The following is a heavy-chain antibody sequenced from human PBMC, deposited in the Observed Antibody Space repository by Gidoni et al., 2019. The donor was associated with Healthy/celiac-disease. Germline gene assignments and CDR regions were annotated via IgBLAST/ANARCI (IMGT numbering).Heavy chain of an antibody. CDR2: INPNSGGT. CDR3: AREHYYDSSGYGTEGY. V-gene: IGHV1-2*02. CDR1: GYTFTGYY. Sequence: QVQLVQSGAEVKKPGASVKVSCKASGYTFTGYYMHWVRQAPGQGLEWMGWINPNSGGTNYAQKFQGRVTMTRDTSISTAYMELSRLRSDDTAVYYCAREHYYDSSGYGTEGYWGQGTLVTVSS. J-gene: IGHJ4*02. D-gene: IGHD3-22*01.